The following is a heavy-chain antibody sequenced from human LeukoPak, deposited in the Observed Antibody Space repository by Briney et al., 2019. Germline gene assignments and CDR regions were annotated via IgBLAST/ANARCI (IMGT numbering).Heavy chain of an antibody. CDR3: AREGYCSSTSCYNYFDY. D-gene: IGHD2-2*02. CDR2: IWINGSNK. CDR1: GFTFSGYG. J-gene: IGHJ4*02. V-gene: IGHV3-33*01. Sequence: GGSLRLSCAASGFTFSGYGMHWVRQAPGKGLGWGAVIWINGSNKYYADSVKGRFTISRDNSKNTLYLQMNSLRAEDTAVYYCAREGYCSSTSCYNYFDYWGQGTLVTVSS.